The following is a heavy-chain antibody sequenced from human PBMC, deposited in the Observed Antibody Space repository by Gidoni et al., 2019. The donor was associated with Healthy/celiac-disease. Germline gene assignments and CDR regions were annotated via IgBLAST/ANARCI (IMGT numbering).Heavy chain of an antibody. V-gene: IGHV3-9*01. Sequence: EVQLVESGGGLVQPGRSLRLSCAASGFTFADDAMHWFRPAPGKGLEWVSGISWNSGSIGYADSVKGRFTISRDNAKNSLYLQMNSLRAEDTALYYCAKDSSITIFGVASYGMDVWGQGTTVTVSS. CDR2: ISWNSGSI. CDR3: AKDSSITIFGVASYGMDV. D-gene: IGHD3-3*01. CDR1: GFTFADDA. J-gene: IGHJ6*02.